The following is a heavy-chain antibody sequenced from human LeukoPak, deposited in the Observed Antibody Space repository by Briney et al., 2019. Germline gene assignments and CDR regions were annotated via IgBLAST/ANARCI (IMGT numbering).Heavy chain of an antibody. CDR1: GGSISSSSYY. CDR2: IYYSGST. Sequence: SETLSLICTVSGGSISSSSYYWGWIRQPPGKGVEWIGSIYYSGSTYYNPSLKSRVTISVDTSKNQFSLKLSSVTAADTAVYYCASGQQLVLSYWGQGTLVTVSS. J-gene: IGHJ4*02. D-gene: IGHD6-13*01. V-gene: IGHV4-39*01. CDR3: ASGQQLVLSY.